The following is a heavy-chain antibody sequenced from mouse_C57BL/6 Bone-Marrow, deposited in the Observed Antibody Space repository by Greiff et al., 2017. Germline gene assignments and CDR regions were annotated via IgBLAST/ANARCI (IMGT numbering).Heavy chain of an antibody. CDR2: IYPGNSDT. D-gene: IGHD2-3*01. CDR3: TREGYDGYPFDY. CDR1: GYTFTSYW. V-gene: IGHV1-5*01. J-gene: IGHJ2*01. Sequence: DVQLQESGTVLARPGASVKMSCKTSGYTFTSYWMHWVKQRPGQGLEWIGAIYPGNSDTSYNQKFKGKAKLTAGTSASTAYMELSSLTNDDSAVYYCTREGYDGYPFDYWGQGTTLTVSS.